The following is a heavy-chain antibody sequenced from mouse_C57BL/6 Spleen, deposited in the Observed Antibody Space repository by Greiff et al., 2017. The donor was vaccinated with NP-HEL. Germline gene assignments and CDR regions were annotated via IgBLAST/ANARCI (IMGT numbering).Heavy chain of an antibody. CDR1: GYAFSSSW. D-gene: IGHD1-1*01. CDR2: IYPGDGDT. Sequence: QVQLQQSGPELVKPGASVKISCKASGYAFSSSWMNWVKQRPGKGLEWIGRIYPGDGDTNYNGKFKGKATLTADKSSSTAYMQLSSLTSEDSAVYFCARKDGSSPYWYFDVWGTGTTVTVSS. V-gene: IGHV1-82*01. CDR3: ARKDGSSPYWYFDV. J-gene: IGHJ1*03.